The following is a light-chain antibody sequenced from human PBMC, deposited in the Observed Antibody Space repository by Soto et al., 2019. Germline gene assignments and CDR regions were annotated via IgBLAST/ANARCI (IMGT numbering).Light chain of an antibody. J-gene: IGKJ1*01. CDR1: QSISIF. CDR3: QQSYSTPPT. V-gene: IGKV1-39*01. CDR2: AAY. Sequence: DIQMTQSPSSLSASVGDRVTITCRASQSISIFLNWYQQKPGKAPKLLISAAYSLQSGVPSRFSGSGSGTDFTLTISSLKPEDFDTYYCQQSYSTPPTFGQGTKVDIK.